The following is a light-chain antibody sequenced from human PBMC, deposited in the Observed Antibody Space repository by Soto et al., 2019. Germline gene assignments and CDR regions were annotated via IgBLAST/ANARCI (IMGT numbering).Light chain of an antibody. V-gene: IGKV1-39*01. CDR2: AAS. CDR3: QQSYSTIT. CDR1: QSISSY. J-gene: IGKJ5*01. Sequence: EIQMTQSPASLSASVGDRVTITCRASQSISSYLNWYQQKPGKAPKLLIYAASSLQRGVPSRFSGSGSGTDFTLTISSLQPEDFATYYCQQSYSTITFGQGTRLEIK.